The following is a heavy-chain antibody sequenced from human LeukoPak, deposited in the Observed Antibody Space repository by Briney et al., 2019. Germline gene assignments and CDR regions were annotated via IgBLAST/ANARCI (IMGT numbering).Heavy chain of an antibody. CDR3: ARDGYSGSYYDY. V-gene: IGHV3-7*04. Sequence: PGGSLRLSCAASGFTFRSYWMSWVRQAPGKGLEWVANIKQGGSENYYVDSVKGRFTISRDKAKNSLRLQMNSLRAEDTAVYYCARDGYSGSYYDYWGQGTLVTVSS. D-gene: IGHD1-26*01. CDR1: GFTFRSYW. J-gene: IGHJ4*02. CDR2: IKQGGSEN.